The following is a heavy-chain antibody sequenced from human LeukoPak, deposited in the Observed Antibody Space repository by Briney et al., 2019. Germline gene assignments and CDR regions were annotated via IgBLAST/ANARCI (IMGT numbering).Heavy chain of an antibody. V-gene: IGHV7-4-1*02. Sequence: ASVKVSCKASGYTFTSYAMNWVRQAPGQGLEWMGWINTNTGNPTYAQGFTGRFVFSLDTSVSTAYLQISSLKAVDTAVYYCARSYRGSGSYSDMDVWGKGTTVTVSS. J-gene: IGHJ6*04. CDR2: INTNTGNP. CDR1: GYTFTSYA. CDR3: ARSYRGSGSYSDMDV. D-gene: IGHD3-10*01.